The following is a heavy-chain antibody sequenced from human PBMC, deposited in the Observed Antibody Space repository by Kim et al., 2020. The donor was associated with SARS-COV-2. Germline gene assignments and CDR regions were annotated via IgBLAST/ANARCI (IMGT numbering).Heavy chain of an antibody. CDR3: ARDDGDYAIFDY. J-gene: IGHJ4*02. Sequence: TNDARVVQGRVTLTRDTSTNAAYMELRSLRSDDTAIYYCARDDGDYAIFDYWGQGTLVTVSS. D-gene: IGHD4-17*01. V-gene: IGHV1-18*01. CDR2: T.